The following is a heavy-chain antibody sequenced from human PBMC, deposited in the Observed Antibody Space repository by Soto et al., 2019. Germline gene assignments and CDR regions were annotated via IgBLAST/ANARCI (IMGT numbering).Heavy chain of an antibody. CDR2: IKQDGSEI. D-gene: IGHD2-15*01. J-gene: IGHJ4*02. CDR1: GFTFSRYW. Sequence: PGGSLRLSCAASGFTFSRYWMTWVRQAPGKGLEWVANIKQDGSEIYYVDSVKGRFTISRDNAENSLYLQMNSLRAEDTAVYYCARDQVCSGGSRYDYWGQGTLVTVSS. V-gene: IGHV3-7*01. CDR3: ARDQVCSGGSRYDY.